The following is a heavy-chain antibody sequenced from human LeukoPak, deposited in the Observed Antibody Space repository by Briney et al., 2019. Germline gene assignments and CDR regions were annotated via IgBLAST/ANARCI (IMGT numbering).Heavy chain of an antibody. CDR2: IYSGGST. CDR1: GFTVSSNY. V-gene: IGHV3-53*01. J-gene: IGHJ4*02. Sequence: GGSLRLSCAASGFTVSSNYMSWVRQAPGKGLEWVSVIYSGGSTYYADSVKGRFTISRDNSKNTLYLQMNSLRAEDTAVYYCASSSGWYWEKFDYWGQGTLVTVSS. D-gene: IGHD6-19*01. CDR3: ASSSGWYWEKFDY.